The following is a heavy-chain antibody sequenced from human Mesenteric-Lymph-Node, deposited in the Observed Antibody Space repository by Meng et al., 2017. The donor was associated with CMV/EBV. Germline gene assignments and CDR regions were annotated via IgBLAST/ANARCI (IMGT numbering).Heavy chain of an antibody. V-gene: IGHV3-74*01. CDR2: INSDGSST. D-gene: IGHD1-26*01. CDR3: ARVSGSSYFDY. CDR1: GFNFSRDW. Sequence: GGSLRLSCEVSGFNFSRDWMHWVRQAPGKGPVWVSRINSDGSSTSYADSVKGRFTISRDNAKNSLYLQMNSLRAEDTAVYYCARVSGSSYFDYWGQGTLVTVSS. J-gene: IGHJ4*02.